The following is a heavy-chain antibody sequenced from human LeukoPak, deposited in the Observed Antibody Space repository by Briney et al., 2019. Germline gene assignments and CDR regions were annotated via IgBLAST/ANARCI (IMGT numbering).Heavy chain of an antibody. CDR2: IIPILGIA. CDR1: GGTFSSYA. CDR3: ARERDGYNYFAYYGMDV. Sequence: ASVKVSCKASGGTFSSYAISWVRQAPGQGLEWMGRIIPILGIANYAQKFQGRVTNTADKSTSTAYMELSSLRSEDTAVYYCARERDGYNYFAYYGMDVWGQGTTVTVSS. V-gene: IGHV1-69*04. D-gene: IGHD5-24*01. J-gene: IGHJ6*02.